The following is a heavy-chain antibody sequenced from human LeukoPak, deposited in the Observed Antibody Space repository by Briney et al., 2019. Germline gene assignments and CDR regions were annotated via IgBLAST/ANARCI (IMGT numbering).Heavy chain of an antibody. CDR3: GRGSVGFGELNY. CDR2: INNDGRST. CDR1: RFTFSSHW. D-gene: IGHD3-10*01. V-gene: IGHV3-74*01. J-gene: IGHJ4*02. Sequence: GGSLRLSCAASRFTFSSHWLYWVRQAPGKGLEWVSHINNDGRSTTYADAVKGRFTISRDNAKNTLYLQMNSLRAEDTAVYYCGRGSVGFGELNYWGQGTLVTVSS.